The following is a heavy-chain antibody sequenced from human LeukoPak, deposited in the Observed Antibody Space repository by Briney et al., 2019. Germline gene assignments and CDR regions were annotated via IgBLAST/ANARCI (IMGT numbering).Heavy chain of an antibody. CDR2: ISSSGSTK. CDR1: GFTFSDYY. CDR3: ARGEDWFAP. V-gene: IGHV3-11*01. Sequence: PGGSLRLSCAASGFTFSDYYMNWIRQAPEKGLEWVSYISSSGSTKYYADSVKGRFTISRDNAENSLYLQMNSLRAGDTAVYYCARGEDWFAPWGQGTLVTVSS. J-gene: IGHJ5*02.